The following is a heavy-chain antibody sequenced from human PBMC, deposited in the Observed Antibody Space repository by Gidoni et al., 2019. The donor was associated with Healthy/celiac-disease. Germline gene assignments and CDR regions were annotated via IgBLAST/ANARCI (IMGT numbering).Heavy chain of an antibody. CDR3: ARGIYDNYFGVVTINWFDP. Sequence: QVQLVQSGAEVKKPGSSVKVSCKASGGTFSSYAISWVRQAPGQGLEWMGGIIPIFGTANYAQKFQGRVTITADKSTSTAYMELSSLRSEDTAVYYCARGIYDNYFGVVTINWFDPWGQGTLVTVSS. J-gene: IGHJ5*02. D-gene: IGHD3-3*01. CDR2: IIPIFGTA. CDR1: GGTFSSYA. V-gene: IGHV1-69*06.